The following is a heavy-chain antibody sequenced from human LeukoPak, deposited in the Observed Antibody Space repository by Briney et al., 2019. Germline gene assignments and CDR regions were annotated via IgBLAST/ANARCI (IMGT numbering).Heavy chain of an antibody. V-gene: IGHV4-59*01. CDR2: IYYSGST. D-gene: IGHD1-26*01. Sequence: SETLSLTCTVSGASISGYYWSWIRQPAGKGLEWIGYIYYSGSTNYNPSLESRVTMSLDTSKKQFSLKLRSVTAADTAVYYCARSPHEWEPSDHWGQGTLVTVSS. J-gene: IGHJ4*02. CDR1: GASISGYY. CDR3: ARSPHEWEPSDH.